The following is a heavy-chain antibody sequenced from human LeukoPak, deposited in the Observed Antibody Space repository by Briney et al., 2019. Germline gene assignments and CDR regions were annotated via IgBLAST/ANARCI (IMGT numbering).Heavy chain of an antibody. J-gene: IGHJ4*02. CDR2: ISYDGSNK. D-gene: IGHD3-9*01. CDR3: ARDVSDDILTGYFDY. V-gene: IGHV3-30*01. Sequence: PGGSLRLSCAASGFTFSSYAMHWVRQAPGKGLEWVAVISYDGSNKYYADSVKGRFTISRDNSKSTLYLQMNSLRAEDTAVYYCARDVSDDILTGYFDYWGQGTLVTVSS. CDR1: GFTFSSYA.